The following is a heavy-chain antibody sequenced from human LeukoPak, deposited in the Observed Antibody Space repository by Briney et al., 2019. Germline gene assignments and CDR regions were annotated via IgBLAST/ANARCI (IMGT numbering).Heavy chain of an antibody. Sequence: PSETLSLTCTVSGGSISSYYWSWIRQPAGKGLEWIGYIYYSGSTNYNPSLKSRVTISVDTSKNQFSLKLSSVTAADTAVYYCARTTMVRGTYYMDVWGKGTTVTISS. CDR1: GGSISSYY. CDR2: IYYSGST. CDR3: ARTTMVRGTYYMDV. J-gene: IGHJ6*03. V-gene: IGHV4-59*01. D-gene: IGHD3-10*01.